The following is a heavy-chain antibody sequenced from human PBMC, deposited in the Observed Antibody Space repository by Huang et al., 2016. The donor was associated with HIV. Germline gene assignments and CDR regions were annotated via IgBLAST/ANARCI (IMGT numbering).Heavy chain of an antibody. CDR3: ARLINYYESSGYSRRAAFDI. CDR1: GGSIGSSSYF. Sequence: QLQLQESGPRLVKPSETLSLTCSVSGGSIGSSSYFWGWIRQPPGKGLEWIGTIYYSGTTHFNPSLKSRVTISVDTAKNQFSLRLSSVTAADTAVYYCARLINYYESSGYSRRAAFDIWGQGTMVTVSS. D-gene: IGHD3-22*01. V-gene: IGHV4-39*01. J-gene: IGHJ3*02. CDR2: IYYSGTT.